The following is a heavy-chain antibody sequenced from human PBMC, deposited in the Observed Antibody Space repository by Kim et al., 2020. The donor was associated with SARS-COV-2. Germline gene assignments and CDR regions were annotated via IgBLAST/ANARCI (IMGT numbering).Heavy chain of an antibody. CDR1: GDSVSSNSAA. Sequence: SQTLSLTCAISGDSVSSNSAAWNWIRQSPSRGLEWLGRTYYRSKWYNDYAVSVISRITINPDTSKNQFYLHLNSVTPEDTAAYYCARWGPDIVATRDRGFGMDVWGQGTTVTVSS. CDR2: TYYRSKWYN. D-gene: IGHD5-12*01. CDR3: ARWGPDIVATRDRGFGMDV. J-gene: IGHJ6*02. V-gene: IGHV6-1*01.